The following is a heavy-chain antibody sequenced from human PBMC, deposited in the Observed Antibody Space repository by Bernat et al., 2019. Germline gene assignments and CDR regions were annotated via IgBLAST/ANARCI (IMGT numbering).Heavy chain of an antibody. D-gene: IGHD2-2*01. CDR3: ARLGYCATYSCYAGYYGMDV. V-gene: IGHV5-51*03. CDR1: GYSFTCYW. CDR2: INPGDSDT. J-gene: IGHJ6*02. Sequence: EVKLVQSGAEVKKPGESLKISCKGSGYSFTCYWIGWVRQMPGKGLEWMGVINPGDSDTRYSPSFQGQVTISADKSINTAYLQWSSLKASDTAVYYCARLGYCATYSCYAGYYGMDVWGQGTTVIVSS.